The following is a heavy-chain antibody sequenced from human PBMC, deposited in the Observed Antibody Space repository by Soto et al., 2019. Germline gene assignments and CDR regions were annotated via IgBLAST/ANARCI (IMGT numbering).Heavy chain of an antibody. J-gene: IGHJ6*02. Sequence: QVQLVQSGAEVKKPGSSVKVSCKASGGTFSSYAISWVRQAPGQGLAWMGGIIPIFGTANYAQKFQGRVTMTADESTSTAYMELSSLRSEDTAVYYCARLGKLGCGECNYYSGMDVWGQGTTVTVSS. CDR1: GGTFSSYA. V-gene: IGHV1-69*01. D-gene: IGHD3-10*01. CDR3: ARLGKLGCGECNYYSGMDV. CDR2: IIPIFGTA.